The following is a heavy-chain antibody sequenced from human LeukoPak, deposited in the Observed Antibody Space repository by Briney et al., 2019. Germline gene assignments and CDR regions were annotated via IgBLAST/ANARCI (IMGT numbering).Heavy chain of an antibody. V-gene: IGHV1-46*01. D-gene: IGHD1-26*01. CDR2: INPSGGST. CDR3: ASIGWYSRWY. CDR1: GGSFSSFV. J-gene: IGHJ4*02. Sequence: ASVKVSCKASGGSFSSFVVSWVRQAPGQGLEWMGIINPSGGSTSYAQKFQGRVTMTRDMSTSTVYMELSSLRSEDTAVYYCASIGWYSRWYWGQGTLVTVSS.